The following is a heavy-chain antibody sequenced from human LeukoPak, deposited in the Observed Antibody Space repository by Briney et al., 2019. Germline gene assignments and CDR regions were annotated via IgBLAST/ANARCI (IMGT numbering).Heavy chain of an antibody. Sequence: GGSLRLSCAASGFTFSSHWISWVRQAPGKGLEWVANINQDGREKYYVDSVKGRFTISRDTAKNSLYLQMNSLRAEDTAVYYCARECDFWSGYNYYYYYGMDVWGQGTTVTVSS. V-gene: IGHV3-7*01. CDR2: INQDGREK. CDR3: ARECDFWSGYNYYYYYGMDV. D-gene: IGHD3-3*01. CDR1: GFTFSSHW. J-gene: IGHJ6*02.